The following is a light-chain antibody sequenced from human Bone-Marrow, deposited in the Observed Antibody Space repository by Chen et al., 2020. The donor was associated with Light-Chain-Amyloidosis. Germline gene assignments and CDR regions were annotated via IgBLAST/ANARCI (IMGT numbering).Light chain of an antibody. Sequence: QSALTQPASVSGSPGQSLTISCTGTDSDVGGDNHVSWYQQHPDKAPKLMISEVTNRPTWVPDRFSGSKSDNTASLTISGLQTEDEADYFCSSYTITNTLVFGSGTRVTVL. CDR2: EVT. J-gene: IGLJ1*01. CDR1: DSDVGGDNH. V-gene: IGLV2-14*01. CDR3: SSYTITNTLV.